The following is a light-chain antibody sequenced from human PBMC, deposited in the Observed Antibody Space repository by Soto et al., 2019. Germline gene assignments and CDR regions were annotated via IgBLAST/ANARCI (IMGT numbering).Light chain of an antibody. CDR2: GAS. CDR3: QYYGSSPS. V-gene: IGKV3-20*01. Sequence: EIVLTQSPGTLSLSPGERATLSCRASQSVSSSYLAWYRQRPGQAPRLLIYGASIRATGIPDRFSGSGSGTDFTLTISRLEPDDLAMYYCQYYGSSPSFGPGTKVDLK. J-gene: IGKJ3*01. CDR1: QSVSSSY.